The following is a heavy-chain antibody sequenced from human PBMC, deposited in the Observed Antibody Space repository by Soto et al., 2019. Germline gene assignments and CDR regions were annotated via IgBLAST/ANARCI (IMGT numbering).Heavy chain of an antibody. CDR3: AKEGLTYDSSGLDY. Sequence: EVQLLESGGGLVQPGGSLRLSCAASGFTFSNYAMSWVRQAPGKGLEWVSAISVSGGSTYYADSVKGRFSISRDNSKNTLYLQMNSLRAEDTAVYYCAKEGLTYDSSGLDYWGQGTLVTVSS. CDR2: ISVSGGST. D-gene: IGHD3-22*01. J-gene: IGHJ4*02. V-gene: IGHV3-23*01. CDR1: GFTFSNYA.